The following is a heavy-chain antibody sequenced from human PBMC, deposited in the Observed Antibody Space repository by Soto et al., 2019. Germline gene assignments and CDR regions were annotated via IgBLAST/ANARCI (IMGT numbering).Heavy chain of an antibody. J-gene: IGHJ4*02. CDR3: ARDSTNTWWGSWY. CDR2: INTNNGNT. D-gene: IGHD2-15*01. CDR1: GYTFTTNS. Sequence: QVQLVQSGAAVKMPGASVRASCQASGYTFTTNSMHWVRQAPGKSPERMGWINTNNGNTKYSKEFQDRVTITKDTSASTAYMELSSLRSEDTAIYYCARDSTNTWWGSWYWGPGTLVTVSS. V-gene: IGHV1-3*04.